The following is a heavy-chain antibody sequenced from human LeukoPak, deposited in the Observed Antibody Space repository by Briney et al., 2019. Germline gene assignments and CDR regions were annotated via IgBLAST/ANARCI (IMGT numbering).Heavy chain of an antibody. CDR3: ALELGYCSGGSCFNWFDP. CDR2: IIPIFGTA. V-gene: IGHV1-69*01. Sequence: SVKVSCKASGGTFSSYAISWVRQAPGQGLEWMGGIIPIFGTANYAQKFQGRGTITADESTSTAYMKLSSLKSEDTAVYYCALELGYCSGGSCFNWFDPWGQGTLVTVSS. D-gene: IGHD2-15*01. J-gene: IGHJ5*02. CDR1: GGTFSSYA.